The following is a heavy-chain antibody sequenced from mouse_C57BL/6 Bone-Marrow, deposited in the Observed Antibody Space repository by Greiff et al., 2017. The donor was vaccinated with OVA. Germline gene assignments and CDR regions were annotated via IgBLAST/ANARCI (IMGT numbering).Heavy chain of an antibody. Sequence: QVQLQQSGAELVKPGASVKMSCKASGYTFTSYWITWVKQRPGQGLEWIGDIYPGSGRTNYNEKFKSKATLTVDTSSSTAYMQLSSLTSEDSAVYYGARAGITTVEGDFAMDYWGQGTSVTGSA. J-gene: IGHJ4*01. V-gene: IGHV1-55*01. D-gene: IGHD1-1*01. CDR2: IYPGSGRT. CDR1: GYTFTSYW. CDR3: ARAGITTVEGDFAMDY.